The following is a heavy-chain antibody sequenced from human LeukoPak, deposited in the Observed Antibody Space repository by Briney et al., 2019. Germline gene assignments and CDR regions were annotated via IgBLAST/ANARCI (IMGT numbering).Heavy chain of an antibody. Sequence: GGSLRLSCAASGFTFSSNWMSWVRQAPGKGLEWVANIKQDGSEKYYVDSVEGRFSISRDNAKNSLYLQMNSLRAEDTAVYYCVRHLTYFDYWGQGTLATVSS. CDR1: GFTFSSNW. CDR3: VRHLTYFDY. CDR2: IKQDGSEK. J-gene: IGHJ4*02. V-gene: IGHV3-7*03. D-gene: IGHD4/OR15-4a*01.